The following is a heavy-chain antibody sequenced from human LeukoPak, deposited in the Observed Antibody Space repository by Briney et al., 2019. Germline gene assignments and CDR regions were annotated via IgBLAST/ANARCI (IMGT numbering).Heavy chain of an antibody. V-gene: IGHV3-15*01. CDR1: GFSITNAW. D-gene: IGHD2-15*01. J-gene: IGHJ4*02. Sequence: PGGSLRLSCAASGFSITNAWMSWVRQAPGKGLEWVGHIKSKSDGGTIYYPAPVKGRFVISRDDSKNTLYLQMDSLKTEDTAVYYCTTDRGIVERLLLDSWGQGTLVTVSS. CDR3: TTDRGIVERLLLDS. CDR2: IKSKSDGGTI.